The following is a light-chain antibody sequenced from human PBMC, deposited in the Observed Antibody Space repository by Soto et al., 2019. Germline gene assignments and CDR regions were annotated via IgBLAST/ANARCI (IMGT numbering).Light chain of an antibody. J-gene: IGKJ4*01. CDR3: QQYDNLPEIVLT. Sequence: DIQMTQSPSPLSSSVGDGFTITXRAMQSISTWLAWYQQKPGKAPKLLIYDASNLETGVPSRFSGSGSGTDFTFTISSLQPEDIATYYCQQYDNLPEIVLTFAGRTKV. CDR1: QSISTW. V-gene: IGKV1-33*01. CDR2: DAS.